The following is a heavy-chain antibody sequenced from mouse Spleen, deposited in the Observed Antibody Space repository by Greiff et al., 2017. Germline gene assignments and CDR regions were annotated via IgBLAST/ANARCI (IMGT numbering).Heavy chain of an antibody. V-gene: IGHV1-15*01. Sequence: VQLQQSGAELVRPGASVKLSCKASGYTFTDYDMHWVKQTPVHGLEWIGAIDPETGGTAYNQKFKGKAILTADKSSSTAYMELRSLTSEDSAVYYCTRDYYGSSYDYWGQGTTLTVSS. CDR2: IDPETGGT. CDR3: TRDYYGSSYDY. CDR1: GYTFTDYD. J-gene: IGHJ2*01. D-gene: IGHD1-1*01.